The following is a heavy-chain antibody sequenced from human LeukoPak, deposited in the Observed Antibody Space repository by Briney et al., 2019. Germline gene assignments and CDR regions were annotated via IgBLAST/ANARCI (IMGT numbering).Heavy chain of an antibody. V-gene: IGHV4-39*01. CDR3: ANQEYDAFDI. CDR1: GGSISSSSYY. CDR2: IYYSGST. J-gene: IGHJ3*02. Sequence: PSETLSLTCTVSGGSISSSSYYWGWIRQPPGKGLEWIGSIYYSGSTYYNPSLKSRVTISVGTSKNQFSLKLSSVTAADTAVYYCANQEYDAFDIWGQGTIVTVSS. D-gene: IGHD2/OR15-2a*01.